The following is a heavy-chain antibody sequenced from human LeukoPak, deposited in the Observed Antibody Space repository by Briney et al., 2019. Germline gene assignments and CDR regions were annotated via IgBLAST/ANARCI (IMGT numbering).Heavy chain of an antibody. CDR2: IQHSGGT. CDR1: GVSISSGGYY. V-gene: IGHV4-30-2*01. CDR3: ASPMTLVLRGLAGIDAFNI. Sequence: TSETLSLTCTVSGVSISSGGYYWSWIRQPPGKGLEWIGHIQHSGGTYYSPSLRSRVTMSLDRSKNQFSLNLSSATAADTAVYYCASPMTLVLRGLAGIDAFNIWGQGIMVTVSS. J-gene: IGHJ3*02. D-gene: IGHD3-22*01.